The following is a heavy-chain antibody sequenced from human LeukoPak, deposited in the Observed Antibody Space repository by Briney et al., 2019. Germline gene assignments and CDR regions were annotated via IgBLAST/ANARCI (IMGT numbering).Heavy chain of an antibody. CDR2: ISSSSSTI. J-gene: IGHJ4*02. D-gene: IGHD3-22*01. Sequence: GGSLRLSCAASGFTFSSYTMNWVRQDPGKGLEWVSYISSSSSTIYYADPVKGRFTISRDNAKNSLYLQMNSLKDEDTAVYYCARDTGVRDSSGYYDCWGQGTLVTVSS. CDR1: GFTFSSYT. V-gene: IGHV3-48*02. CDR3: ARDTGVRDSSGYYDC.